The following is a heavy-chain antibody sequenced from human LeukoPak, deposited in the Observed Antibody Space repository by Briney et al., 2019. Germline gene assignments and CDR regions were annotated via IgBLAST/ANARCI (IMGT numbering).Heavy chain of an antibody. CDR2: INPNSGGT. J-gene: IGHJ4*02. CDR3: ASLDLEKGY. D-gene: IGHD1-1*01. V-gene: IGHV1-2*02. Sequence: ASVKVSCKASGYTFTDYYVFWVRQAPGQGLEWMGWINPNSGGTNYAQKFQGRVTMTRDTSISTAYMELNRLRYDDTAVYYCASLDLEKGYWGQGTLVSVSS. CDR1: GYTFTDYY.